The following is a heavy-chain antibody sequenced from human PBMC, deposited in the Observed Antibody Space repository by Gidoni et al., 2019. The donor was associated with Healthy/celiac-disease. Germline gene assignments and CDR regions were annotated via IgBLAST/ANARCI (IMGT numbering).Heavy chain of an antibody. J-gene: IGHJ6*02. V-gene: IGHV3-30*03. CDR3: AVVTAPMHYYGMDV. Sequence: QVQLVESGGGVDQPGRSLRRSCAACGFTFSSYGMHWVRQAPGKGLEWVAVISYDGSNKYYADSVKGRFTISRDNSKNTLYLQMNSLRAEDTAVYYCAVVTAPMHYYGMDVWGQGTTVTVSS. CDR2: ISYDGSNK. CDR1: GFTFSSYG. D-gene: IGHD2-21*02.